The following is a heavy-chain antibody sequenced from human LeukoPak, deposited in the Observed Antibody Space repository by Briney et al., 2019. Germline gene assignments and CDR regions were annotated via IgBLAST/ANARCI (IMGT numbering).Heavy chain of an antibody. V-gene: IGHV3-7*01. D-gene: IGHD6-13*01. Sequence: GGSLRLSCAASGFTFSSYWMSWVRQAPGKGLEWVANIKQDGSEKYYVDSVKGRFTISRDNAKNSLYLQMNSLRAEDTAVYYCARDSSSWGTSFDYWGQGTLVTVSS. CDR1: GFTFSSYW. CDR2: IKQDGSEK. CDR3: ARDSSSWGTSFDY. J-gene: IGHJ4*02.